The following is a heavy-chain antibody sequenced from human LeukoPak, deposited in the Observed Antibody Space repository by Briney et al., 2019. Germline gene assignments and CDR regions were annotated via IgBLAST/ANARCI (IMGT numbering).Heavy chain of an antibody. CDR3: ARGEDCSSTSCYNWFDS. D-gene: IGHD2-2*01. CDR1: GVSISSYY. V-gene: IGHV4-4*07. Sequence: SETLCLTCTASGVSISSYYWSWIRQPAGKGLEWIGRIYTSGSTNYNPSLKSRVTMSVDTSKNQFSLKLSSVTAADTAVYYCARGEDCSSTSCYNWFDSWAREPWSPSPQ. CDR2: IYTSGST. J-gene: IGHJ5*01.